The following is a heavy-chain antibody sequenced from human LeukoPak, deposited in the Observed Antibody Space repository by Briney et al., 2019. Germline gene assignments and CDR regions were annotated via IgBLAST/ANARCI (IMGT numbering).Heavy chain of an antibody. D-gene: IGHD1-26*01. Sequence: PGGSLRLSCAVSGFTFSSYWMNWLRQAPGKGLEWVANIKQNGDEKYCVDSVKGRFTISRDNAKNSLYLQMNSLRVEDTAVYYCARSGVGVKDYWGQGTLVTVSS. J-gene: IGHJ4*02. V-gene: IGHV3-7*01. CDR3: ARSGVGVKDY. CDR2: IKQNGDEK. CDR1: GFTFSSYW.